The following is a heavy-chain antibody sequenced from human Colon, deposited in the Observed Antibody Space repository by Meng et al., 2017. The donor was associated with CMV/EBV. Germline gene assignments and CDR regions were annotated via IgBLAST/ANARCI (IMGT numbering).Heavy chain of an antibody. CDR3: AKDKPTYIIDH. CDR2: ITSRSSYI. J-gene: IGHJ4*02. D-gene: IGHD1-14*01. CDR1: GFTFSSYS. Sequence: GESLKISCAASGFTFSSYSMNWVRQAPGKGLEWVSCITSRSSYIYYSDSVKGRFTISRDDANNSLYLQMNSLRVEDTAIYYCAKDKPTYIIDHWGQGTLVTVSS. V-gene: IGHV3-21*01.